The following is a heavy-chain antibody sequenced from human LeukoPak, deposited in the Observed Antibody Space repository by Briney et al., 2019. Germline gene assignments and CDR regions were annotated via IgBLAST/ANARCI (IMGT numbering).Heavy chain of an antibody. J-gene: IGHJ6*02. V-gene: IGHV4-34*01. D-gene: IGHD2-2*01. CDR1: GGSFSGYY. CDR3: ARYQLRYYGMDV. CDR2: ISHSGST. Sequence: SETLSLTCAVYGGSFSGYYWSWIRQPPGKGLEWIGEISHSGSTNYSPSLKSRVTISVDRSKNQFSLKLSSVTAADTAVYYCARYQLRYYGMDVWGQGTTVTVSS.